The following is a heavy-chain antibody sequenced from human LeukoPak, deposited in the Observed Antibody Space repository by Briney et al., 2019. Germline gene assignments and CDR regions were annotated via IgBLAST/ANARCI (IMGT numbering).Heavy chain of an antibody. Sequence: GASVKVSCKASGYTFTSYAMHWVRQAPGQRLEWMGWINAGNGNTKYSQKFQGRVTITRDTSASTAYMELSSLRSDDTAVYYCARDYSSDWNGVQKYWGQGTLVTVSS. J-gene: IGHJ4*02. D-gene: IGHD6-19*01. CDR2: INAGNGNT. CDR1: GYTFTSYA. CDR3: ARDYSSDWNGVQKY. V-gene: IGHV1-3*01.